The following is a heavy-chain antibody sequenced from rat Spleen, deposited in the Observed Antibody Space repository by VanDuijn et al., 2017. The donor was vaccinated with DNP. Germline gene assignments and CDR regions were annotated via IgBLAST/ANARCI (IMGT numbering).Heavy chain of an antibody. Sequence: QVQLQQSGAELAKPGSSVKISCKASGYTFTSYYISWIKQTTGQGLEYIGYINTGSGGTNYNKKFKGKATLTVDKSSSTAFMQLSSLTPDDSAVYYCARKDTYYGYNYADYWGQGVMVTVSS. J-gene: IGHJ2*01. V-gene: IGHV1-43*01. CDR2: INTGSGGT. D-gene: IGHD1-9*01. CDR3: ARKDTYYGYNYADY. CDR1: GYTFTSYY.